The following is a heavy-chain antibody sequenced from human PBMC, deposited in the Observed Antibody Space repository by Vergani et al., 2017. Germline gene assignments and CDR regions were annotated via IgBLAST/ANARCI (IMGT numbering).Heavy chain of an antibody. D-gene: IGHD6-25*01. CDR1: GVTFSSYG. CDR3: ARDRRLNWFDP. J-gene: IGHJ5*02. V-gene: IGHV3-30*02. CDR2: IRYDGSNK. Sequence: QVQLVESGGGVVQPGGSLRLSCAASGVTFSSYGMHWVRQAPGKGLEWVAFIRYDGSNKYYADSVKGRFTISRDNAKNALYRQMNSLRAEDTAVYYCARDRRLNWFDPWGQGTLVTVAS.